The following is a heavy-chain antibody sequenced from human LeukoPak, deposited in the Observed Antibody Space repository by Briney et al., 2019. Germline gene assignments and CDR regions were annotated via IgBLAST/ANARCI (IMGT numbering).Heavy chain of an antibody. D-gene: IGHD3-3*01. J-gene: IGHJ4*02. V-gene: IGHV3-30-3*01. CDR2: ISYDGSNK. CDR1: GFTFSSYA. CDR3: AKDRAPAEPNTPFWSGYG. Sequence: PGGSLRLSCAASGFTFSSYAMHWVRQAPGKGLEWVAVISYDGSNKYYADSVKGRFTISRDNSKNTLYLQMNSLRAEDTAVYYCAKDRAPAEPNTPFWSGYGWGQGTLVTVSS.